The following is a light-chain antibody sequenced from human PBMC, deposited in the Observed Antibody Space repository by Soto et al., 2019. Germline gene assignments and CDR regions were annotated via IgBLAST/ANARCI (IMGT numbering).Light chain of an antibody. CDR2: GAS. CDR1: QSVRNN. V-gene: IGKV3-15*01. J-gene: IGKJ5*01. Sequence: EIVMTQSPATLSVSPGDTVTLSCRASQSVRNNLAWYQQKPGQAPRLLIYGASTRATGIPARFSGSGSGTDFTLTISSLQSEDFALYSCQQYNNWPPITFGQGTRLEIK. CDR3: QQYNNWPPIT.